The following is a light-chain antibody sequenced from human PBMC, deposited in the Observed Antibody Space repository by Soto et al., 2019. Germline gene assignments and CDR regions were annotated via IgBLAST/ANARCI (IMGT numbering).Light chain of an antibody. J-gene: IGLJ1*01. CDR1: SSDIGGYNY. CDR2: DVS. Sequence: QSVLTQPASVSGSPGQSITISCTGKSSDIGGYNYVSWYQQHPGKAPKLMIYDVSNRPSGVSNRFSGSKSGNTASLTISVLQAEDEADYYCSSYTSSSTLAYVFGTGTKVTVL. CDR3: SSYTSSSTLAYV. V-gene: IGLV2-14*01.